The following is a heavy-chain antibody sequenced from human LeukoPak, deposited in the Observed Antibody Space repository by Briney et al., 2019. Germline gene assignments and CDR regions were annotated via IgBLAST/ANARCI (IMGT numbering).Heavy chain of an antibody. Sequence: ASVKVSCKASGYTFTSYYRHWVRQAPGQGLEWMGIINPSGGSTSYAQKFQGRVTMTRDTSTSTVYMELSSLRSEDTAVYYCASRGWLQGTHGGYYFDYWGQGTLVTVSS. CDR1: GYTFTSYY. D-gene: IGHD5-24*01. CDR2: INPSGGST. CDR3: ASRGWLQGTHGGYYFDY. J-gene: IGHJ4*02. V-gene: IGHV1-46*01.